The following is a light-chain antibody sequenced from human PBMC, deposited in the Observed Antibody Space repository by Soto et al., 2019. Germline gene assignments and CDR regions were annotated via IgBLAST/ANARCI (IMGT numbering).Light chain of an antibody. CDR3: QHYNSYSDA. J-gene: IGKJ1*01. CDR2: NAS. Sequence: DIQMTQSPSTLSGSVGDRVTITCRASQTISSWLAWYQQKPGKAPKLLIYNASTLKSGVPSRFSGSGSGTEFTLTISSLQPDDFAPYYCQHYNSYSDAFGQGTKVELK. CDR1: QTISSW. V-gene: IGKV1-5*03.